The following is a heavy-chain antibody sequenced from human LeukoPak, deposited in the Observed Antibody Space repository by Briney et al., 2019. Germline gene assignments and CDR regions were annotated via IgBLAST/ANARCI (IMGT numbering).Heavy chain of an antibody. D-gene: IGHD6-19*01. V-gene: IGHV4-4*07. Sequence: SEPLSLTCTVSGGSISSDYWNWIRQPAGKGLEWIGRIYDKGSTNYNPSLKSRVTMSVDTSKNQFSLILRSVTAADTAVYYCATGYTSRWGVYWGQGTLVTVSS. CDR3: ATGYTSRWGVY. CDR2: IYDKGST. CDR1: GGSISSDY. J-gene: IGHJ4*02.